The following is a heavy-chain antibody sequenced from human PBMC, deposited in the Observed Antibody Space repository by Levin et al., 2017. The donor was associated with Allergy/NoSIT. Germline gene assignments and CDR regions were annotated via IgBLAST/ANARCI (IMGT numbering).Heavy chain of an antibody. Sequence: TFSSFSMTWVRPAPGKGLEWVSSISSSITYMHYADSVKGRFTISRDNAKNSLYLQMNSLSAEDTAVYYCATNKVLYPMTHYKYWGQGTLVTVSS. D-gene: IGHD4/OR15-4a*01. J-gene: IGHJ4*02. CDR2: ISSSITYM. CDR1: TFSSFS. V-gene: IGHV3-21*01. CDR3: ATNKVLYPMTHYKY.